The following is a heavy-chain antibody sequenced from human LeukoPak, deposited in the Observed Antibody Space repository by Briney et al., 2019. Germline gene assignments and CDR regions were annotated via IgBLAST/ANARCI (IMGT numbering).Heavy chain of an antibody. D-gene: IGHD5-24*01. V-gene: IGHV1-18*01. CDR2: ISTYNGDT. CDR1: GYTFTSFG. Sequence: ASVKVSCKASGYTFTSFGFSWVRQAPGQGLEWMGWISTYNGDTKYVQNFQDRLTMTTDTSASTAYMELRNLRSDDTAVYYCARGGERWLQPTGGAFDIWGQGTMVTVSS. J-gene: IGHJ3*02. CDR3: ARGGERWLQPTGGAFDI.